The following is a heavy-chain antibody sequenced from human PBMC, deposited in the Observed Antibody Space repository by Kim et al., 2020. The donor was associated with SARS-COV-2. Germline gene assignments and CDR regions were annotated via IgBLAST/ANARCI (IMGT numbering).Heavy chain of an antibody. J-gene: IGHJ5*02. D-gene: IGHD6-6*01. Sequence: SETLSLTCAVYGGSFSGYYWSWIRQPPGKGLEWIGEINHSGSTNYNPSLKSRVTISVDTSKNQFSLKLSSVTAADTAVYYCARRPLPKYSSPSGIRFDP. CDR2: INHSGST. V-gene: IGHV4-34*01. CDR1: GGSFSGYY. CDR3: ARRPLPKYSSPSGIRFDP.